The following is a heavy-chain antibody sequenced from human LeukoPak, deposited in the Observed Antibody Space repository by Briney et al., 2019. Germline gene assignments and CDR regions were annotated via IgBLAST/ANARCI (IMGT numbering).Heavy chain of an antibody. CDR2: VYYSGST. D-gene: IGHD3-22*01. J-gene: IGHJ4*02. V-gene: IGHV4-59*01. CDR3: ARAGSGYYPFDD. Sequence: NPSETLSLTCTVSGCTFSSYSLSWIRQPPGKGLEWIGYVYYSGSTNYNPSLKSRVTISVDTSNNQFSLKLSSVTAADTAVYYCARAGSGYYPFDDWGQGTLVTVSS. CDR1: GCTFSSYS.